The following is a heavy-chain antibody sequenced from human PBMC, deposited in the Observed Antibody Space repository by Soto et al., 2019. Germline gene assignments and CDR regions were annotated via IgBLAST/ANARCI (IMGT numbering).Heavy chain of an antibody. CDR3: ARGGQLVTFDY. Sequence: ASVKVSCKASGGTFSSYAISWVRQAPGQGLEWMGGIIPIFGTANYAQKFQGRVTITADESTSTAYMGLSSLRSEDTAVYYCARGGQLVTFDYWGQGTLVTVYS. CDR1: GGTFSSYA. V-gene: IGHV1-69*13. J-gene: IGHJ4*02. D-gene: IGHD6-13*01. CDR2: IIPIFGTA.